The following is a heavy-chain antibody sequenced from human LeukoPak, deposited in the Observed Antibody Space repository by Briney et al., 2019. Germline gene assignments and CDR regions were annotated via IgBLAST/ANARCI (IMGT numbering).Heavy chain of an antibody. CDR2: INPNGDST. CDR3: ARSMIRGATYYFDY. CDR1: GYTFTNYY. J-gene: IGHJ4*02. D-gene: IGHD3-10*01. Sequence: ASVKVFCKASGYTFTNYYIHWVRQAPGQGLEWMGVINPNGDSTSYAQKFQGRVTMTRDTSTSTVYMESSSLRSEDTAAHYCARSMIRGATYYFDYWGQGTLVTVSS. V-gene: IGHV1-46*01.